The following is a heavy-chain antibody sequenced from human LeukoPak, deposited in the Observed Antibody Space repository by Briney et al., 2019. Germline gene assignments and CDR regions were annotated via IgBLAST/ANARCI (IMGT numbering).Heavy chain of an antibody. CDR3: ARHSTHRSSAYEKALDI. D-gene: IGHD5-12*01. J-gene: IGHJ3*02. CDR1: VGSIISSSYH. CDR2: IYSGGST. V-gene: IGHV4-39*01. Sequence: SETLSLTCTVSVGSIISSSYHWDWIRQSPGKGLEWIGNIYSGGSTYYTPSLKSRVTISVDTSKNQFSLKLSSVTAADTSNYSSARHSTHRSSAYEKALDIWGQGTMVTVSS.